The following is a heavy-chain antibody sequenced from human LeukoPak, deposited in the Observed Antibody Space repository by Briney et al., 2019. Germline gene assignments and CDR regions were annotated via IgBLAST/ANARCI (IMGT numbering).Heavy chain of an antibody. CDR1: GGTFSSYA. J-gene: IGHJ6*02. CDR3: ARVSYGSGIDYYYGMDV. D-gene: IGHD3-10*01. V-gene: IGHV1-69*04. Sequence: SVKVSCKASGGTFSSYAISWVRQAPGQGLEWMGRIIPILGIANYAQKFQGRVTITADKSTSTAYMELSSLRSEDTAVYYCARVSYGSGIDYYYGMDVWGQGTTVTVS. CDR2: IIPILGIA.